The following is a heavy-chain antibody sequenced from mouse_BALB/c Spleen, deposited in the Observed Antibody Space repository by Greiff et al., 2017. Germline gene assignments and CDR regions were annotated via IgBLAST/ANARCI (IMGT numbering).Heavy chain of an antibody. CDR3: TSPSVVDWYFDV. J-gene: IGHJ1*01. V-gene: IGHV14-3*02. CDR1: GFNIKDTN. CDR2: IDPANGNT. Sequence: EVQLQESGAELVKPGASVKLSCTASGFNIKDTNMHWVKQRPEQGLEWIGRIDPANGNTKYDPKFQGKATITADTSSNTAYLQLSSLTSEDTAVYYCTSPSVVDWYFDVWGAGTTVTVSS. D-gene: IGHD1-1*01.